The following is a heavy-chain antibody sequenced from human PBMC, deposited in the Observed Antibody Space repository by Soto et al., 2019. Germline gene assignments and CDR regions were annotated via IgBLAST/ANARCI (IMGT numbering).Heavy chain of an antibody. V-gene: IGHV3-23*01. CDR1: GFTFSSCA. D-gene: IGHD3-10*01. Sequence: PGGSLRLSCAASGFTFSSCAMSWVRQAPGKGLEWVSGIGGSGDDTHYADSVRGRFIISRDNSNNMLYLQMNSLRAEDTAVYYCAKESYNRRTDFDSWGQGPQVTVS. CDR3: AKESYNRRTDFDS. J-gene: IGHJ4*02. CDR2: IGGSGDDT.